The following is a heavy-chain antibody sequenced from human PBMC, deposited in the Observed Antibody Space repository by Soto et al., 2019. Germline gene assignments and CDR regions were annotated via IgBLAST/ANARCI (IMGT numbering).Heavy chain of an antibody. J-gene: IGHJ5*02. CDR3: ARDGGWYAGLDP. Sequence: EVQLVETGGGLIQPGGSLRLSCAASGFTVSSKYMSWVRQAPGKGLEWVSVIYSGGSTNYADSVKGRSTISRDNSKNTLYLQMNSLRSDDTAVYYCARDGGWYAGLDPWGQGTLVTVSS. CDR2: IYSGGST. D-gene: IGHD6-19*01. CDR1: GFTVSSKY. V-gene: IGHV3-53*02.